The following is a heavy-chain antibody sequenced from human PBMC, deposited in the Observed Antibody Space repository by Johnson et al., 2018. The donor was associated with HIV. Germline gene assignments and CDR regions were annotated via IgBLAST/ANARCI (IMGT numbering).Heavy chain of an antibody. J-gene: IGHJ3*02. CDR1: GFTFDDHG. D-gene: IGHD7-27*01. CDR2: INWNGRST. V-gene: IGHV3-20*04. CDR3: ARQLGSDAFDI. Sequence: VQLVESGGGLVQPGGSLRLSCPASGFTFDDHGMSWVRQAPRKGLAWVSGINWNGRSTGYADSVKGRFTISRDNAKNSLYLQMNSLRAEDTAVYYCARQLGSDAFDIWGQGTMVTVSS.